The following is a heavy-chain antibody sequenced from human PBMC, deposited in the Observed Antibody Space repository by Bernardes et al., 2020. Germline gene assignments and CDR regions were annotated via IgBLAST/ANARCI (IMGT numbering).Heavy chain of an antibody. J-gene: IGHJ4*02. Sequence: GESLKISCKGSGYSFTSYWIGWVRQMPGKGLEWMGIIYPGDSDTRYSPSFQGQVTISADKSISTAYLQWSSLKASDTAMYYCARPYYYDSSGYYTGHDGPYFDYWGQGTLVTVSS. V-gene: IGHV5-51*01. CDR2: IYPGDSDT. CDR1: GYSFTSYW. CDR3: ARPYYYDSSGYYTGHDGPYFDY. D-gene: IGHD3-22*01.